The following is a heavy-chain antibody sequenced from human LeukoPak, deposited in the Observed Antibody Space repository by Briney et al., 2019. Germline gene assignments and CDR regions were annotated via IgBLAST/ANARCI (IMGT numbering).Heavy chain of an antibody. V-gene: IGHV1-69*13. Sequence: SVKVSCKASGGTFSSYAISWVRQAPGQGLEWMGGIIPIFGTANYAQKFQGRVTITADESTSAAYMELSSLRSEDTAVYYCARDVGRYYDSSGYYPFQHWGQGTLVTVSS. CDR2: IIPIFGTA. CDR1: GGTFSSYA. J-gene: IGHJ1*01. CDR3: ARDVGRYYDSSGYYPFQH. D-gene: IGHD3-22*01.